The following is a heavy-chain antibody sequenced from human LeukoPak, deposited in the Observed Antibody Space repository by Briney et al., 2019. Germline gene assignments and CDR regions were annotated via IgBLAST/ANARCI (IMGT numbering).Heavy chain of an antibody. Sequence: PSENLSLTCAVYGGSFSGYYWSWIRQPPGKGLERIWEINHSGSTNYNPSLKSRVTISVDTSKNQFSLKLSSVTAADTAVYYCARVRITAGTSFDYWGQGTLVTVSS. V-gene: IGHV4-34*01. CDR3: ARVRITAGTSFDY. D-gene: IGHD6-13*01. J-gene: IGHJ4*02. CDR2: INHSGST. CDR1: GGSFSGYY.